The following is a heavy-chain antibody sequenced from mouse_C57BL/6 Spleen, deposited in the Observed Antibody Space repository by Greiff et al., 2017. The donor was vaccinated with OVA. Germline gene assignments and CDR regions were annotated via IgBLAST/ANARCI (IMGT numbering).Heavy chain of an antibody. D-gene: IGHD3-3*01. V-gene: IGHV1-52*01. CDR3: ARWGDVFDY. CDR1: GYTFTSYW. J-gene: IGHJ2*01. CDR2: IDPSDSET. Sequence: QVHVKQPGAELVRPGSSVKLSCKASGYTFTSYWMHWVKQRPIQGLEWIGNIDPSDSETHYNQKFKDKATLTVDKSSSTAYMQLSSLTSEDSAVYYCARWGDVFDYWGQGTTLTVSS.